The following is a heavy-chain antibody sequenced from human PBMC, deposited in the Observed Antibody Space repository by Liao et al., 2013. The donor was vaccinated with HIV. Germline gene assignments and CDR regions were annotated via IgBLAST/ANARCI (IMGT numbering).Heavy chain of an antibody. CDR1: DVSISRYY. J-gene: IGHJ5*02. CDR2: IYYSGST. CDR3: ARDREGYYDFWSGYPYL. Sequence: QVQLQESGPGLVKPSETLSLTCTVSDVSISRYYWSWVRQPPGKGLEWIGYIYYSGSTNYNPSLKSRVTISVDTSKNQFSLKLSSVTAADTAVYYCARDREGYYDFWSGYPYLWGQGTLVTVSS. V-gene: IGHV4-59*01. D-gene: IGHD3-3*01.